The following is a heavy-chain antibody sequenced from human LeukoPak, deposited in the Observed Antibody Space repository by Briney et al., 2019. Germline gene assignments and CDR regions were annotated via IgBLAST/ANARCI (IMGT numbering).Heavy chain of an antibody. J-gene: IGHJ4*02. CDR1: GFTFSNYG. V-gene: IGHV3-33*01. CDR3: ARDRSYDFWSGYSTPDY. D-gene: IGHD3-3*01. Sequence: GGSLRLSCAASGFTFSNYGMHWVRQAPGKGLEWVAVIWYDGSNKYYADSVKGRFTISRDNSKNTLDLQMNSLRAEDTAVYYCARDRSYDFWSGYSTPDYWGQGTLVTVSS. CDR2: IWYDGSNK.